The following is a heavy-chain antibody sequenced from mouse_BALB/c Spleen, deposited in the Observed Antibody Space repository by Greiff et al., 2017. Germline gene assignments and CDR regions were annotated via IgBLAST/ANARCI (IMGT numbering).Heavy chain of an antibody. CDR2: ISSGSSTI. V-gene: IGHV5-17*02. J-gene: IGHJ3*01. Sequence: EVKLMESGGGLVQPGGSRKISCAASGFTFSSFGMHWVRQAPEKGLEWVAYISSGSSTIYYADTVKGRFTISRDNPKNTLFLQMTSLRSEDTAMYYCARDYGYDEGFAYWGQGTLVTVSA. CDR3: ARDYGYDEGFAY. D-gene: IGHD2-2*01. CDR1: GFTFSSFG.